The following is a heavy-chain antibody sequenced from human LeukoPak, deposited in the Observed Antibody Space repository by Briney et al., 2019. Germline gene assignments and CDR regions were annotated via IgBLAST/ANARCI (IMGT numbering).Heavy chain of an antibody. Sequence: ALVKVSCKASGYTFTGYYMHWVRQAPGQGLEWMGWINPNSGGRNYAQKFQGRVTMTRDASISTAYMELNRLRSHDTAVYYCARDLTTIFSSRYYYYMDVWGKGTTVTVSS. CDR2: INPNSGGR. D-gene: IGHD3-3*01. CDR1: GYTFTGYY. J-gene: IGHJ6*03. V-gene: IGHV1-2*02. CDR3: ARDLTTIFSSRYYYYMDV.